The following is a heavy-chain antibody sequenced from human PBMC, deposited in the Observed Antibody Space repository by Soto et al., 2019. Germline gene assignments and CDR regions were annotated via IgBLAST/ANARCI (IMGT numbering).Heavy chain of an antibody. CDR1: GGTFSSYA. CDR2: IIPIFGTA. CDR3: ARDRNYDILTGYASHYYYGMDV. Sequence: SVKVSCKASGGTFSSYAISWVRQAPGQGLEWMGGIIPIFGTANYAQKFQGRVTITADESTSTAYMELSSLRSEDTAVYYCARDRNYDILTGYASHYYYGMDVWGRGTTVTVSS. D-gene: IGHD3-9*01. J-gene: IGHJ6*02. V-gene: IGHV1-69*13.